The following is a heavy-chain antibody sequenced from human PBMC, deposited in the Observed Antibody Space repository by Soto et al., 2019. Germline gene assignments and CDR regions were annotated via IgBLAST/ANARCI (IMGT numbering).Heavy chain of an antibody. J-gene: IGHJ5*02. V-gene: IGHV1-8*01. CDR2: MNPNSGNT. CDR1: GYTFTSYD. D-gene: IGHD3-3*01. CDR3: ASGITFFGVVDP. Sequence: QVQLVQSGAEVKKPGASVKVSCKASGYTFTSYDINWVRQATGQGLEWMGWMNPNSGNTGYAQKFQGSVPISRNXSISTAYMELSSLRSEDTAVYYCASGITFFGVVDPGGQGTLVTVSS.